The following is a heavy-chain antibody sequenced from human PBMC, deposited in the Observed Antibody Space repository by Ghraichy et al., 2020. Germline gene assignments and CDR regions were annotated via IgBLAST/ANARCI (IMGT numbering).Heavy chain of an antibody. D-gene: IGHD4-23*01. J-gene: IGHJ6*02. V-gene: IGHV4-59*01. Sequence: SETLSLTCTVSGGSISSYYWSWIRQPPGKGLEWIGYIYYSGSTNYNPSLKSRVTISVDTSKNQFSLKLSSVTAADTAVYYCARDQGTLYGGNQSYTYYYYGMDVWGQGTTVTVSS. CDR3: ARDQGTLYGGNQSYTYYYYGMDV. CDR1: GGSISSYY. CDR2: IYYSGST.